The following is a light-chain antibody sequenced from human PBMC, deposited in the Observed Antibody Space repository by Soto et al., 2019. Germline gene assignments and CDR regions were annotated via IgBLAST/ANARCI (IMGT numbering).Light chain of an antibody. V-gene: IGLV2-23*01. Sequence: QSALTQPASVSGSPGQSITISCTGTNNLVSWYQQHPGKAPKVVLYEGTKRPSGVSNRFSGSNSGSTASLTISGFQAEDEAHYFCCAYVGARSYVFGPGTKVTVL. CDR2: EGT. J-gene: IGLJ1*01. CDR3: CAYVGARSYV. CDR1: NNL.